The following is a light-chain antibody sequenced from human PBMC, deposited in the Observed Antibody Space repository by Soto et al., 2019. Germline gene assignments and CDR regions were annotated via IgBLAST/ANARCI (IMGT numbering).Light chain of an antibody. Sequence: QSVLTQPASVSGSPGQSITISCTGTSSDVGGYNYVSWYQQHPGKAPKLMIYEVSNRPSGVSNRFSGSKSGNTASLTISGLQAEDEADYYCSSYTSRSTLEDYVFGTGTKVTVL. CDR2: EVS. V-gene: IGLV2-14*01. J-gene: IGLJ1*01. CDR1: SSDVGGYNY. CDR3: SSYTSRSTLEDYV.